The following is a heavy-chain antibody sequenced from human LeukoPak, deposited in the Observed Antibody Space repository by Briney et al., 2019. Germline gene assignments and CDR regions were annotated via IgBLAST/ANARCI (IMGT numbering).Heavy chain of an antibody. V-gene: IGHV3-7*01. CDR2: INQDGSEK. D-gene: IGHD3-10*01. Sequence: PGGSLRLSCAASGFTFTSYWMSWVRQAPGKGLAWVANINQDGSEKYYVDYVKGRFTISRDNARNSLHLQMNSLRAEDTAVYYCVRDSSTPDYWGQGTLVTVSS. CDR3: VRDSSTPDY. J-gene: IGHJ4*02. CDR1: GFTFTSYW.